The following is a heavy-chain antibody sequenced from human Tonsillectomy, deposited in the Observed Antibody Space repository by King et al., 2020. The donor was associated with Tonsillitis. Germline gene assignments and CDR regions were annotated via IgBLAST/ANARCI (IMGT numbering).Heavy chain of an antibody. Sequence: VQLVESGGGLVQPGRSLRLSCAASGFTFDDYAMHWVRQAPGKGLEWVSGISWNSGSIGYADTVKGRFTISRDNAKNSLYLQMNSLRAEDTALYYCAKATGPHFIAAAGNDAFDIWGQGTMGTVSS. D-gene: IGHD6-13*01. J-gene: IGHJ3*02. V-gene: IGHV3-9*01. CDR1: GFTFDDYA. CDR2: ISWNSGSI. CDR3: AKATGPHFIAAAGNDAFDI.